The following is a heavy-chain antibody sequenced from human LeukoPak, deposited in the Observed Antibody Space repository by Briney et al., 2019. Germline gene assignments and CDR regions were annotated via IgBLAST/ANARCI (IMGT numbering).Heavy chain of an antibody. D-gene: IGHD1-26*01. CDR3: ARGGDSGAYRRFDY. J-gene: IGHJ4*02. V-gene: IGHV4-61*02. CDR2: IYTSGST. CDR1: GGSISSGSYY. Sequence: PSQTLSLTCTVSGGSISSGSYYWSWIRQPAGKGLEWIGRIYTSGSTNYNASLKSRVTISVDKSKNQLSLELTSVTAADTAVYYCARGGDSGAYRRFDYWGQGTLVTVSS.